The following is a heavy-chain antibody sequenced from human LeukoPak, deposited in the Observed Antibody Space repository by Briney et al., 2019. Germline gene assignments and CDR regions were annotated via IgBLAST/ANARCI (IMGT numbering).Heavy chain of an antibody. J-gene: IGHJ6*02. CDR2: ISISGTTI. CDR3: AKDLSDNWYYYYYGMDV. CDR1: GFTFTDFY. Sequence: GVSLRLSCAASGFTFTDFYMSWIRQAPGKGLEWVSYISISGTTIYYADSVKGRFTFSRDNSKNTLFLQMNSLRAEDSAVFYCAKDLSDNWYYYYYGMDVWGQGTTVTVSS. D-gene: IGHD1-1*01. V-gene: IGHV3-11*01.